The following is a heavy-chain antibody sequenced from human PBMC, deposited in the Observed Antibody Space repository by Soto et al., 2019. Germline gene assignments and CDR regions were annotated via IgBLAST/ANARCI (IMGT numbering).Heavy chain of an antibody. Sequence: SETLSLTCTVSGDSVRNQYWSWIRRPPGRGLEWIGYIYRSGSTKYNPSLKSRVTISVDTSKNQFSLKLSSVTAADTAVYYCASISQFSSGWQFDYWGQGTLVTVSS. D-gene: IGHD6-19*01. J-gene: IGHJ4*02. V-gene: IGHV4-4*09. CDR2: IYRSGST. CDR1: GDSVRNQY. CDR3: ASISQFSSGWQFDY.